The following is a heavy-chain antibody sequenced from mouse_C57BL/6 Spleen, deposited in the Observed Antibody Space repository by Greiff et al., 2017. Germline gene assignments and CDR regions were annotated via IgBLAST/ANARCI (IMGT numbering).Heavy chain of an antibody. D-gene: IGHD1-1*01. CDR2: IDPSDSYT. CDR3: ARDYGRYWDFDV. V-gene: IGHV1-59*01. Sequence: VQLQQPGAELVRPGTSVKLSCKASGYTFTSYWMHWVKQRPGQGLEWIGVIDPSDSYTNYNQKFKGKATLTVDTSSSTASMQLSSLTSEDAAGYNCARDYGRYWDFDVWGTGTT. J-gene: IGHJ1*03. CDR1: GYTFTSYW.